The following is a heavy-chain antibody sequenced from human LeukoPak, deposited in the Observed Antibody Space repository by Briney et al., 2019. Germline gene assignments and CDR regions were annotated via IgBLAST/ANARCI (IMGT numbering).Heavy chain of an antibody. CDR3: ARDYGRSRDYGMDV. CDR2: INGDGSST. D-gene: IGHD3-10*01. V-gene: IGHV3-74*01. J-gene: IGHJ6*02. Sequence: PGGSLRLSCAASGFTFSSYWMHWVRKAPGKGLVWVSRINGDGSSTTYADSVKGRFTISRDNAKNTLYLQMNSLRAEDTAVYFCARDYGRSRDYGMDVWGQGTTVTVSS. CDR1: GFTFSSYW.